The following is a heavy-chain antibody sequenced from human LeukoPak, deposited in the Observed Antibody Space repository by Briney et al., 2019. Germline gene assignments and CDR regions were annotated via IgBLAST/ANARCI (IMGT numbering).Heavy chain of an antibody. D-gene: IGHD6-19*01. Sequence: GSLRLSCAASGFSFSDAWMSWVRQAPGKGLEGIGEINRSGSTNYNPSLRSRVTISVDTSKNQFSLKLSSVTAADTAVYYCARGGSSGWTKRSWDYWGQGTLVTVSS. J-gene: IGHJ4*02. CDR3: ARGGSSGWTKRSWDY. CDR2: INRSGST. CDR1: GFSFSDAW. V-gene: IGHV4-34*01.